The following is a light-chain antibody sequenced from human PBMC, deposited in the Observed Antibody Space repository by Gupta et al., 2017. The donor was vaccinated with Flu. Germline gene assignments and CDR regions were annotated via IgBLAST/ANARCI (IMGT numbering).Light chain of an antibody. Sequence: ILSSSPGGRATLSCRTSQSISHYLDWFKHKAGQAPRLLIYDVFIRASGIKDRFSGSGDGTDFTLTMSSREPEDFAVYYCQGLSVAPPTWTFGQGTKVEIK. J-gene: IGKJ1*01. CDR2: DVF. CDR1: QSISHY. CDR3: QGLSVAPPTWT. V-gene: IGKV3-11*01.